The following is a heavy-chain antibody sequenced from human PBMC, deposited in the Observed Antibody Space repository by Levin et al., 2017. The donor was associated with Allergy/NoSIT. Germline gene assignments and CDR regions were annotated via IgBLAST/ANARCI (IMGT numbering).Heavy chain of an antibody. J-gene: IGHJ4*02. CDR1: GFTFSDFY. CDR3: ARNLGELSLYDN. CDR2: ISSGTAI. V-gene: IGHV3-11*01. Sequence: GGSLRLSCAASGFTFSDFYMSWIRQAPGKGLEWVSYISSGTAIYYADSVKGRFTISRDNAKNSLYLQMNSLRAEDTAVYYCARNLGELSLYDNWGQGTLVTVSS. D-gene: IGHD3-16*02.